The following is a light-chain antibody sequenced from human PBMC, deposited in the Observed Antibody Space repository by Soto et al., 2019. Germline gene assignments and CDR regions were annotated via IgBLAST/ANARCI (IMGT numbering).Light chain of an antibody. CDR3: TLWTTSTTMR. CDR1: RSDIGAYNF. Sequence: QSAVRRVGSVCGSRGQPFHITCNGNRSDIGAYNFVSWYQQHPGEVPKLMLYDVNVRPSGGSNRFSGSKSGNTASLTISGLQAEDEADYYCTLWTTSTTMRFGGGTKVTVL. CDR2: DVN. J-gene: IGLJ2*01. V-gene: IGLV2-14*03.